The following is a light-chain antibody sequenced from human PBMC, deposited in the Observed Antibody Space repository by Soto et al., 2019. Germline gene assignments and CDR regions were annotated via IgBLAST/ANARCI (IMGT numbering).Light chain of an antibody. Sequence: EIVLTQSPATLSLSPGERATLSCRASQSVSSYLAWYQQKPGQAPRLLIYDASNRATGIPARFSGSGSGTDFTLTISSLEPEDFVFYYCQQRSNWSWTFGQGTKVEIK. CDR3: QQRSNWSWT. CDR1: QSVSSY. CDR2: DAS. J-gene: IGKJ1*01. V-gene: IGKV3-11*01.